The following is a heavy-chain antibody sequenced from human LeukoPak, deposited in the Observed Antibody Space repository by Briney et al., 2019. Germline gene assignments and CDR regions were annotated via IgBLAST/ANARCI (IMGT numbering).Heavy chain of an antibody. CDR2: ITYNSGTI. J-gene: IGHJ6*02. D-gene: IGHD1-1*01. CDR3: ARDRGYAMDV. CDR1: GFTFRSYA. V-gene: IGHV3-48*01. Sequence: PGGSLRLSCAASGFTFRSYAMQWVRQAPGKGLEWVSYITYNSGTIFYADSVKGRFTISRDNSKNTLYLQMNSLRAEDTAVYYCARDRGYAMDVWGQGTTVTVSS.